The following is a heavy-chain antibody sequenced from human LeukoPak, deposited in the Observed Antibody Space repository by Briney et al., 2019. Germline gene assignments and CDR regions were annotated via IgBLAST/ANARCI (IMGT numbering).Heavy chain of an antibody. CDR3: ARHASGGNSGDY. V-gene: IGHV3-48*02. Sequence: PGGSLRLSCAASGFTYSSYSMNWVRQAPGKGLEWVSYIRTSSSTIYYVDSVKGRFTISRDNAKNSLYLQLNSLRDEDTAVYYCARHASGGNSGDYWGQGTLVTVSS. CDR1: GFTYSSYS. CDR2: IRTSSSTI. J-gene: IGHJ4*02. D-gene: IGHD4-23*01.